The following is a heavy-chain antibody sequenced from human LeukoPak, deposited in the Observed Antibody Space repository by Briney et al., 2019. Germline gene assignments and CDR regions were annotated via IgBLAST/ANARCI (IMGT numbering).Heavy chain of an antibody. V-gene: IGHV6-1*01. CDR3: ARAVAGRLDY. J-gene: IGHJ4*02. CDR2: TYYRSKWYN. CDR1: GDSVSSNNAG. D-gene: IGHD6-19*01. Sequence: SQTLSLTCAIPGDSVSSNNAGWTWIRQSPSRGLEWLGRTYYRSKWYNDYAVSAKSRITISPDTSKNQFSLQLNSVTPEDTAVYYCARAVAGRLDYWGQGTLVTVSS.